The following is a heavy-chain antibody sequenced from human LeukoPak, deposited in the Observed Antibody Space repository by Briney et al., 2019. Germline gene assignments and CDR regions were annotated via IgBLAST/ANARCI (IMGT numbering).Heavy chain of an antibody. CDR2: ISSSASTI. J-gene: IGHJ6*03. CDR3: ERASSSVGGYYFYYYMDV. V-gene: IGHV3-48*01. Sequence: GGSVRLSCAASGFTFSAHSMNWVRQAPGKGLEWVSYISSSASTIYYADSVKGRFTISRDSAKSSLYLQMNSLRAEDTAMYYCERASSSVGGYYFYYYMDVWGIGTTVTVSS. CDR1: GFTFSAHS. D-gene: IGHD3-16*01.